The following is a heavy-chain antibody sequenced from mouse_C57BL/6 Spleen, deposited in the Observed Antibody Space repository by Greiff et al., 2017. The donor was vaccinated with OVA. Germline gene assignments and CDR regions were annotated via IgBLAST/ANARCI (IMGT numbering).Heavy chain of an antibody. CDR3: ASRNWDGY. V-gene: IGHV1-64*01. CDR2: IHPNSGST. D-gene: IGHD4-1*01. J-gene: IGHJ2*01. Sequence: QQRPGQGLEWIGMIHPNSGSTNYNEKFKSKATLTVDKSSSTAYMQLSSLTSEDSAVYYCASRNWDGYWGQGTTLTVSS.